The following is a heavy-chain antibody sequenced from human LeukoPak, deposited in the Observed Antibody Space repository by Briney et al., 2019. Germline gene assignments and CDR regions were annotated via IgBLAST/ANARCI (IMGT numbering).Heavy chain of an antibody. CDR2: ISNDGHSK. CDR3: AREARLPHNDILINRRAFDI. Sequence: GGSLRLSCAASGFTFSTYTIHWVRQAPGKGLEWVAVISNDGHSKYYADSVKGRFTISRDNSKSTLFLQMNSLTIEDTAVYYCAREARLPHNDILINRRAFDIWGQGTILTVSS. V-gene: IGHV3-30-3*01. D-gene: IGHD3-9*01. CDR1: GFTFSTYT. J-gene: IGHJ3*02.